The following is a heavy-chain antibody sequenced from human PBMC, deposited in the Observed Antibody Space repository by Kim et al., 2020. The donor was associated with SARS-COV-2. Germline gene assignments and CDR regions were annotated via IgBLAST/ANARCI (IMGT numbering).Heavy chain of an antibody. CDR2: ST. V-gene: IGHV3-53*01. Sequence: STYYAESVKGRFTFSRDNSKNTLYLQMNSLRAEDTAVYYCARVQDTALDYWGQGTLVTVSS. D-gene: IGHD5-18*01. CDR3: ARVQDTALDY. J-gene: IGHJ4*02.